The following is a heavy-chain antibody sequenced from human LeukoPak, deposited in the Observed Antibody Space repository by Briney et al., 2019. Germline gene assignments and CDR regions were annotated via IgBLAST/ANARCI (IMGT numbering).Heavy chain of an antibody. J-gene: IGHJ6*03. Sequence: SDTLSLTCAVSGYSISSGYYWGWIRQPPGKGLEWIGSIYHSGSTYYNPSLKSRVTISVDTSKNQFSLKLSSVTAADTAVYYCARPGRGYYYYYMDVWGKGTTVTVSS. CDR2: IYHSGST. D-gene: IGHD3-10*01. CDR3: ARPGRGYYYYYMDV. V-gene: IGHV4-38-2*01. CDR1: GYSISSGYY.